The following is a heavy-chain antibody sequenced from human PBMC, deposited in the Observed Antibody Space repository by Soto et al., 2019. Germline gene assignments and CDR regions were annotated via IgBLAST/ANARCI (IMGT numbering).Heavy chain of an antibody. J-gene: IGHJ5*02. Sequence: PSETLSLTCTVSGDSISSSNYYWGWIRQPPGKGLEWIANIYYNGITYCNPSLKSRVAISVDTSKNQFSLKLSSVSAADTAIYYCARSNSGYYKWFDPWGQGTLVTVSS. CDR2: IYYNGIT. V-gene: IGHV4-39*01. CDR3: ARSNSGYYKWFDP. CDR1: GDSISSSNYY. D-gene: IGHD3-22*01.